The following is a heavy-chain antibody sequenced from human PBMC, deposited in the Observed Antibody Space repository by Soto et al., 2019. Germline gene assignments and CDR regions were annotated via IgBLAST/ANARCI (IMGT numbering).Heavy chain of an antibody. CDR2: IHYSGST. V-gene: IGHV4-61*01. CDR1: GGSVNIGTYY. Sequence: PSETLSLTCTVPGGSVNIGTYYWSWIRQPPGKGLEWIGFIHYSGSTNYNPSLKSRVTISVDTSKNQVSLNVSSVTAADSAVYYCRGARPSLQEFDYWGQGTLVTVSS. D-gene: IGHD4-4*01. CDR3: RGARPSLQEFDY. J-gene: IGHJ4*02.